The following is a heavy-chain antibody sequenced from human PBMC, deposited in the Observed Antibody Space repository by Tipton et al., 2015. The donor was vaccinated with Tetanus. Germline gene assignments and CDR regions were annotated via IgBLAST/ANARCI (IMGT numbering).Heavy chain of an antibody. CDR3: ARLVKQWLVPEDY. D-gene: IGHD6-19*01. J-gene: IGHJ4*02. CDR1: GYTFTKYG. CDR2: ISPLNGNT. Sequence: QLVQSGPEVKKPGASVKVSCKASGYTFTKYGITWVRQAPGQGLQWMGWISPLNGNTNYAQNLQGRVTMTTDTSTTTAYMELSGLRSDDTAVYFCARLVKQWLVPEDYWGQGTLVTVSS. V-gene: IGHV1-18*01.